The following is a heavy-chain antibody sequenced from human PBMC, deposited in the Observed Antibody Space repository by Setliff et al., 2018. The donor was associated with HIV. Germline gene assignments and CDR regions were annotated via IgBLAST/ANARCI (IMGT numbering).Heavy chain of an antibody. D-gene: IGHD2-8*02. CDR2: IRGDSTSI. V-gene: IGHV3-11*05. J-gene: IGHJ3*01. CDR1: GFTFSDHY. CDR3: TRDPRLVDF. Sequence: RLSCEASGFTFSDHYMTWIRQAPGKGLEWISYIRGDSTSINYADSVKGRFIISRDNAKNSLYLQMNSLRAEDTAVYYCTRDPRLVDFWGQGTMVTVSS.